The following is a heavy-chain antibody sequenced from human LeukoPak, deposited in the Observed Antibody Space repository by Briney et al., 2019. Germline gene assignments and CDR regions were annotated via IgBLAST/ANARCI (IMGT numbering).Heavy chain of an antibody. Sequence: GGSLRLSCAASGFTFSSYWMSWVRQAPGKGLEWVAFIHYDGSNKYYADSVKGRFTISRDNSKNTLYVQMHSLRVEDTAVYYCAKDQSSDFDYWGQGTLVTVSS. D-gene: IGHD2-15*01. CDR1: GFTFSSYW. CDR2: IHYDGSNK. CDR3: AKDQSSDFDY. J-gene: IGHJ4*02. V-gene: IGHV3-30*02.